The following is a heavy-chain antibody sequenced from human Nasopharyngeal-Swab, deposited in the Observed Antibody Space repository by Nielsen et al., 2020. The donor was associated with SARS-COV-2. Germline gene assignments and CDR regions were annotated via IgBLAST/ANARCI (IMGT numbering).Heavy chain of an antibody. V-gene: IGHV1-2*02. CDR1: GYTFTGYY. J-gene: IGHJ4*02. D-gene: IGHD1-26*01. CDR2: INPNSGNT. CDR3: AALWEPLDY. Sequence: ASVKVSCKASGYTFTGYYMHWVRQAPGQGLEWMGWINPNSGNTNYAQKFQERVTITRDMSTSTAYMELSSLRSEDTAVYYCAALWEPLDYRGQGTLVTVSS.